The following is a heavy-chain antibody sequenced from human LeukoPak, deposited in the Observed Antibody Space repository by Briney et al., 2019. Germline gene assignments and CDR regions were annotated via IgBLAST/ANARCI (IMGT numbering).Heavy chain of an antibody. V-gene: IGHV1-69*01. Sequence: GASVKVSCKASGGTFSSYAISWVRQAPGQGLEWMGGIIPIFGTANYAQKFQGRVTITADESTSTAYMELSSLRSEDTAVYYCARDSTVVTPEYYYYMDVWGKGTTVTVSS. CDR1: GGTFSSYA. CDR3: ARDSTVVTPEYYYYMDV. J-gene: IGHJ6*03. D-gene: IGHD4-23*01. CDR2: IIPIFGTA.